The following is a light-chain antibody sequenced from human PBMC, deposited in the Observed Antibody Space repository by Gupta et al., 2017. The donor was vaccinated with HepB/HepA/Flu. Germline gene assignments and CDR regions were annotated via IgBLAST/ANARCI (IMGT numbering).Light chain of an antibody. CDR3: QQSYTLPYT. V-gene: IGKV1-39*01. J-gene: IGKJ2*01. Sequence: DIQMTQSPSSLSASVGDRVTITCRASQNIRNYLNWYQQKSGNAPKLLIYSTSSLQSGVQSRFSGSGSGTDFTLTISSLQSEDFATYYCQQSYTLPYTFGQGTKLEIK. CDR1: QNIRNY. CDR2: STS.